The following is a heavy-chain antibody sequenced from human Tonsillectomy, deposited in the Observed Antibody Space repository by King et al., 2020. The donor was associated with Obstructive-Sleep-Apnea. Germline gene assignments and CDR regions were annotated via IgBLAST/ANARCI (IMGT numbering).Heavy chain of an antibody. V-gene: IGHV3-21*01. Sequence: VQLVESGGGLVKPGGSLRLSCAASGFIFSNYAMNWVRQAPGKGLEWVSSISSSSSYIYYADSVKGRFTLSRDNAKKSLDLQMNSLRAEDTAVYYCARGAGSGSYDAFDIWGQGTMVTVSS. CDR1: GFIFSNYA. CDR2: ISSSSSYI. D-gene: IGHD3-10*01. J-gene: IGHJ3*02. CDR3: ARGAGSGSYDAFDI.